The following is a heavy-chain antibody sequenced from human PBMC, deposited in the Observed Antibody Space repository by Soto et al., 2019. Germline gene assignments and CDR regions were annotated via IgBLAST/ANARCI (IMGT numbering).Heavy chain of an antibody. Sequence: GGSLRLSCTVSGLTFSDAWLNWVRQAPGKGLEWVGRFKSVGAGGTTEYAAPVKGRFTLSRDDLQNTMYLQMNSLRAEDTAVYYCARVDPPAKSWGQGTLVTVSS. CDR2: FKSVGAGGTT. CDR3: ARVDPPAKS. CDR1: GLTFSDAW. J-gene: IGHJ5*02. V-gene: IGHV3-15*07. D-gene: IGHD2-2*01.